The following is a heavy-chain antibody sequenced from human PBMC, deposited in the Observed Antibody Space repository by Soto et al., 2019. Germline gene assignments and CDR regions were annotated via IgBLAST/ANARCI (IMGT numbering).Heavy chain of an antibody. Sequence: QVQLVQSGAEVKEPGASVKVSCKASGYTFQNYHMHWVRQAPGQGLEWMGIIHPSGDTKTYAQRFQGRLAMTRDTSTSTAYMELSSLTSEDTAVYFCARDLWGSWTVDSWGQGTLVTVSS. D-gene: IGHD3-16*01. CDR2: IHPSGDTK. J-gene: IGHJ5*01. CDR3: ARDLWGSWTVDS. CDR1: GYTFQNYH. V-gene: IGHV1-46*02.